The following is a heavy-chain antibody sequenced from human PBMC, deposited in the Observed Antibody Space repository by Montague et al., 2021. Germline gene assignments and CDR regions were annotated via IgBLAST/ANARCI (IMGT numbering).Heavy chain of an antibody. CDR3: ARDSTPGGFDI. V-gene: IGHV4-59*13. Sequence: SETLSLTCTVSGGSISNYFWTWIRQPPGKGLEWIGFISYSERTNFNPSLKSRVTISLDTSKNQFSLNLSSVTAADTAVYYCARDSTPGGFDIWGPGTMVTVSS. CDR1: GGSISNYF. D-gene: IGHD2-8*02. CDR2: ISYSERT. J-gene: IGHJ3*02.